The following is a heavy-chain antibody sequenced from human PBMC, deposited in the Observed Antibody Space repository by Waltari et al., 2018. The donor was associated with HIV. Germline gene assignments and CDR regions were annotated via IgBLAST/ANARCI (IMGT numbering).Heavy chain of an antibody. CDR3: ARPVLGATYYVDY. D-gene: IGHD1-26*01. Sequence: QVQLVQSGAEVKKPGASVKVSCKASGYTFTAYYMHWVRQAPGPGLEWMGWFNPNTGGTNYAQKFQGRVTMTSDTSISTAYMELTGLGSDDTAIYFCARPVLGATYYVDYWGQGTLISVSS. CDR2: FNPNTGGT. V-gene: IGHV1-2*02. CDR1: GYTFTAYY. J-gene: IGHJ4*02.